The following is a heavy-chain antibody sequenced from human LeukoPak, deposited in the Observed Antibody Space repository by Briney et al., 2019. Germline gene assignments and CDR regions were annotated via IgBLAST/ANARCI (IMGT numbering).Heavy chain of an antibody. CDR1: GDSVSSNSAA. CDR2: TYYRSKWYN. Sequence: SQTLSLTCAISGDSVSSNSAAWNWIRQSPSRGLEWLGRTYYRSKWYNDYAVSVKSRITINPDTSKNQFSLQLNSVTPEDTAVYYCARDKSRYYDSSGYIDYWGQGTLVTVSS. J-gene: IGHJ4*02. CDR3: ARDKSRYYDSSGYIDY. D-gene: IGHD3-22*01. V-gene: IGHV6-1*01.